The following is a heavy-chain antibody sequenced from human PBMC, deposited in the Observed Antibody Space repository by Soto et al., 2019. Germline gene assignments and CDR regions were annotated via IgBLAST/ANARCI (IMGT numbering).Heavy chain of an antibody. D-gene: IGHD3-9*01. Sequence: ASGKVSCKASVGTFSSYTISWVRQAPGQGLEWMGRIIPILGIANYAQKFQGRVTITADKSTSTAYMELSSLRSEDTAVYYCARGTYYDILTGSVPPNWFDPWGQGTLVTVSS. CDR3: ARGTYYDILTGSVPPNWFDP. CDR2: IIPILGIA. V-gene: IGHV1-69*02. J-gene: IGHJ5*02. CDR1: VGTFSSYT.